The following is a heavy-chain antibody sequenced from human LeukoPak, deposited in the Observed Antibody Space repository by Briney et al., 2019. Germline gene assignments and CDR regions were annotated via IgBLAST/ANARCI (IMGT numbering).Heavy chain of an antibody. CDR2: IHQDGSER. CDR3: AREPGPGYFDY. CDR1: GFSFSNYW. J-gene: IGHJ4*02. D-gene: IGHD1-14*01. Sequence: GGSLRLSCVASGFSFSNYWMSWVRQAPGKGLEWVANIHQDGSERYYMDSVKGRFTISRDNSRNTLYLQMNGLRAEDTAVYYCAREPGPGYFDYWGQGTLVTVSS. V-gene: IGHV3-7*01.